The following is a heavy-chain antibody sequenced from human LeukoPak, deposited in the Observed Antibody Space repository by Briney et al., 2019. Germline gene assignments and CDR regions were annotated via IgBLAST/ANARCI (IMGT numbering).Heavy chain of an antibody. V-gene: IGHV4-34*01. CDR2: INHSGST. CDR3: SREGYSCPNWFDT. J-gene: IGHJ5*02. D-gene: IGHD4-11*01. CDR1: GGSFSGYY. Sequence: PSETLSLTCAVYGGSFSGYYWSWIRQPPGKGLEWIGEINHSGSTNYNPSLKSRVTISVDTAKNQISLILTSVTAADTAVYYCSREGYSCPNWFDTWGQGTLVTVSS.